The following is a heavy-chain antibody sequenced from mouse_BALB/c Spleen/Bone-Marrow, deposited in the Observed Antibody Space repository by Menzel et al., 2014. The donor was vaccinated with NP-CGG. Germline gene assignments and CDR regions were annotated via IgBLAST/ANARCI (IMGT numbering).Heavy chain of an antibody. CDR2: IDPANGNT. Sequence: VQLQQSGAELVKPGASVKLSCTASGFNIKDTYMHWVKQRPEQGLEWIGRIDPANGNTKYDPKFQGKATITADTSSNTAYLQISSLTSQDTAVYYSARVKLWSFAMDYWGQGTSGTVSS. D-gene: IGHD1-1*02. J-gene: IGHJ4*01. CDR3: ARVKLWSFAMDY. CDR1: GFNIKDTY. V-gene: IGHV14-3*02.